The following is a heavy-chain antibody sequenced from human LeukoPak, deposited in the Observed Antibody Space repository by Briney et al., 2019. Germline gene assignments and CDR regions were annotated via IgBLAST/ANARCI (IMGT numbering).Heavy chain of an antibody. CDR1: GGSISSYC. Sequence: PSETLSLTCAVSGGSISSYCWSWIRQSAVKGLEWIGRIYTSGSTNYTPSLKSRVTMSVVTSKNQFSLKLSSVTAADTAVYYCATLTTPGWFNPWGQGTLVTVSS. CDR3: ATLTTPGWFNP. D-gene: IGHD1-1*01. J-gene: IGHJ5*02. CDR2: IYTSGST. V-gene: IGHV4-4*07.